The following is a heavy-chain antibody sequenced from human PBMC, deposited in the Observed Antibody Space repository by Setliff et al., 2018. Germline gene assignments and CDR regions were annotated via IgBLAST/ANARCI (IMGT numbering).Heavy chain of an antibody. Sequence: PSETLSLTCTVYGGSFSDHFWSWIRQPPGKGLEWIGEINHSGSTNYNPSLKSRVTISVDTSKNQFSLKLSSVTAADTAVYYCARTQGEQQLTHPYYYYYYMDVWGK. CDR3: ARTQGEQQLTHPYYYYYYMDV. CDR1: GGSFSDHF. J-gene: IGHJ6*03. V-gene: IGHV4-34*01. CDR2: INHSGST. D-gene: IGHD6-13*01.